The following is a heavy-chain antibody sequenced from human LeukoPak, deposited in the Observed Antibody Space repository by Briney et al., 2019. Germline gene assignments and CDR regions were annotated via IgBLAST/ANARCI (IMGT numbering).Heavy chain of an antibody. J-gene: IGHJ5*02. CDR3: ARDPLTYDFWSGHHNWFDP. CDR1: GYTFTSYG. V-gene: IGHV1-18*01. Sequence: ASVKVSCKASGYTFTSYGISWVRQAPGQGLEWMGWISAYNGNTNYAQKLQGRVTMTTDTPTSTAYMELRSLRSDDTAVYYCARDPLTYDFWSGHHNWFDPWGQGTLVTVSS. D-gene: IGHD3-3*01. CDR2: ISAYNGNT.